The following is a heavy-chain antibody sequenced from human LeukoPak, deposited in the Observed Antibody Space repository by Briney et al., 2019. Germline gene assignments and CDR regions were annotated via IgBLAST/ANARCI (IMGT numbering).Heavy chain of an antibody. D-gene: IGHD6-19*01. CDR1: GLTFSTYS. J-gene: IGHJ4*02. CDR3: AKDVVPDSGWDLDY. CDR2: IFNSGAKT. V-gene: IGHV3-23*01. Sequence: GGSLRLSCAASGLTFSTYSMTWVRQAPGKGLEWVSSIFNSGAKTFYADSVKGRFTISRDNSKNTLYLQMNSLRVEDTAVYYCAKDVVPDSGWDLDYWGQGTLVTVSS.